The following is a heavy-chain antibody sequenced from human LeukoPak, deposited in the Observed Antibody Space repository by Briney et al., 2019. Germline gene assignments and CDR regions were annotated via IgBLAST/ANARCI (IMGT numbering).Heavy chain of an antibody. V-gene: IGHV3-48*04. J-gene: IGHJ6*03. CDR2: ISSSSSTI. CDR1: GFTFSSYS. Sequence: GGSLRLSCAASGFTFSSYSMNWVHQAPGKGLEWVSYISSSSSTIYYADSVKGRFTISRDNAKNSLYLQMNSLRAEDTAVYYCARSPTGYYYYMDVWGKGTTVTVSS. CDR3: ARSPTGYYYYMDV.